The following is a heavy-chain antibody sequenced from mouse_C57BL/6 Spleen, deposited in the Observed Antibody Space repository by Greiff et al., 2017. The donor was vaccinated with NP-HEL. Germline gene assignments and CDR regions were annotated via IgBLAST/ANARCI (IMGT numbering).Heavy chain of an antibody. V-gene: IGHV1-26*01. D-gene: IGHD1-1*01. CDR2: INPNNGGT. CDR1: GYTFTDYY. Sequence: EVQLQQSGPELVKPGASVKISCKASGYTFTDYYMNWVKQSHGKSLEWIGDINPNNGGTSYNQKFKGKATLTVDKSSSTAYMELRSLTSEDSAVYYCARGLITTAHWYFDVWGTGTTVTVSS. J-gene: IGHJ1*03. CDR3: ARGLITTAHWYFDV.